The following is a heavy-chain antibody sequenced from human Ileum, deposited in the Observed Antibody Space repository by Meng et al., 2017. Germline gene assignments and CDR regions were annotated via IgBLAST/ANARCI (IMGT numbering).Heavy chain of an antibody. CDR2: IHHSGST. CDR1: RGSISTSDW. CDR3: AREWSGSYRHFDY. J-gene: IGHJ4*02. Sequence: HLQAADPGLLQPSGTLSLPSAVSRGSISTSDWWSWVRQPPGKGLEWIGEIHHSGSTNYNPSLKSRVTISVDKSKNQFSLKLNSVTAADTAVYYCAREWSGSYRHFDYWGQGTLVTVSS. D-gene: IGHD1-26*01. V-gene: IGHV4-4*02.